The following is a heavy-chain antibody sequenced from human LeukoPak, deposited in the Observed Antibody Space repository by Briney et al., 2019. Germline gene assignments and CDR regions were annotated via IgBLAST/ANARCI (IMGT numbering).Heavy chain of an antibody. CDR3: AREGNIVVVTAMGYYYYGMDV. Sequence: ASVKVSCKASGYTFTSYGISWERQAPGQGLEWMGRISAYNGNTNYAQKLQGRVTMTTDTSTSTAYMELRSLRSDDTAVYYCAREGNIVVVTAMGYYYYGMDVWGQGTTVTVSS. CDR1: GYTFTSYG. CDR2: ISAYNGNT. D-gene: IGHD2-21*02. J-gene: IGHJ6*02. V-gene: IGHV1-18*01.